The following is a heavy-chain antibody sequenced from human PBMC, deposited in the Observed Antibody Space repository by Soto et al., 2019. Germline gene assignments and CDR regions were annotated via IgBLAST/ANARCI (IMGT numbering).Heavy chain of an antibody. Sequence: PGGSLRLSCTASGFTFGDYAMSWVRQAPGKGLEWVGFIRSKAYGGTTEYAASVKGRFTISRDDSKSIAYLQMNSLKTEDTAVYYCTRDYLRYFDWFHYGMDVWGQGTTVTVSS. CDR3: TRDYLRYFDWFHYGMDV. V-gene: IGHV3-49*04. J-gene: IGHJ6*02. CDR1: GFTFGDYA. D-gene: IGHD3-9*01. CDR2: IRSKAYGGTT.